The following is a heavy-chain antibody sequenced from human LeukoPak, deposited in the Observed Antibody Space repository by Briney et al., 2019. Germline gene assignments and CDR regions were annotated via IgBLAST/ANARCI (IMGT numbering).Heavy chain of an antibody. CDR3: ARDRQPHCDSKTCAFDHFDF. CDR1: GFTFSTYN. CDR2: ISGSSSYI. Sequence: GGSLRLSCAASGFTFSTYNMNSVRQAPGKGLEWVSSISGSSSYIYYADSMKGRFTISRDNAKNSLYLQMNGLRAEDTAVYFCARDRQPHCDSKTCAFDHFDFGGQGALVTVSS. V-gene: IGHV3-21*06. D-gene: IGHD4-11*01. J-gene: IGHJ4*02.